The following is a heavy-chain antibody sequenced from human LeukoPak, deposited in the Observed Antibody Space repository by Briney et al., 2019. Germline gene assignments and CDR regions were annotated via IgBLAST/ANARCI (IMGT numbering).Heavy chain of an antibody. CDR3: VKSDNVVGATYFDY. J-gene: IGHJ4*02. CDR2: ISSNGGST. V-gene: IGHV3-64D*09. Sequence: GSLRLSCSASGFTFRSYAVHWVRQAPGKGLEYISSISSNGGSTYYADSVKGRFTISRDNSKNTLYLHMSSLRAEDTAVYYCVKSDNVVGATYFDYWGQGTLVTVSS. D-gene: IGHD1-26*01. CDR1: GFTFRSYA.